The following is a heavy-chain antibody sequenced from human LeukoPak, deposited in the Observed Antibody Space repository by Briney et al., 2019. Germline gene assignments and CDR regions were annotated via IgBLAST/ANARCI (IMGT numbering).Heavy chain of an antibody. CDR1: GYTFTSYD. CDR2: MDPNSDNT. D-gene: IGHD6-19*01. V-gene: IGHV1-8*01. J-gene: IGHJ4*02. Sequence: ASMKVSCKASGYTFTSYDINWVRQATGQGLEWMGWMDPNSDNTGYAQKFQGRVTMTRNTSISTAYMELSSLRSEDTAVYYCARDVEQWLFDYWGQGTLVTVSS. CDR3: ARDVEQWLFDY.